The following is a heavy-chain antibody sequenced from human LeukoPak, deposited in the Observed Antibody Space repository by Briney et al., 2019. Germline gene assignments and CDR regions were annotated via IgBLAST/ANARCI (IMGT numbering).Heavy chain of an antibody. J-gene: IGHJ5*02. CDR3: ARHYGP. D-gene: IGHD3-10*01. V-gene: IGHV4-39*01. CDR1: GGSISSSNW. Sequence: PSETLSLTCAVSGGSISSSNWWSWVRQPPGKGLEWIGSIYDSGRTYYNPSLKSRVTISVDTSKNQFSLKLNSVTAADTAVYYCARHYGPWGQGTLVTVSS. CDR2: IYDSGRT.